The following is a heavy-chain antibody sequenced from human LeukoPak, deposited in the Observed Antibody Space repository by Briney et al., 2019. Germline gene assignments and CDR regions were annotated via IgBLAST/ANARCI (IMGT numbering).Heavy chain of an antibody. Sequence: PGRSLRLSCAASGFTFSSYGMHWVRQAPGKGLEWAAVISYDGSNKYYADSVKGRFTISRDNSKNTLYLQMNSLRAEDTAVYYCAKDQGDSSGYYLQNYFDYWGQGTLVTVSS. D-gene: IGHD3-22*01. J-gene: IGHJ4*02. CDR2: ISYDGSNK. V-gene: IGHV3-30*18. CDR3: AKDQGDSSGYYLQNYFDY. CDR1: GFTFSSYG.